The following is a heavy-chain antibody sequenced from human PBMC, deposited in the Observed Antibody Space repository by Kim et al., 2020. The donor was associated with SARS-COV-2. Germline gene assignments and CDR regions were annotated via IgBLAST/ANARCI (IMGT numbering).Heavy chain of an antibody. D-gene: IGHD6-13*01. J-gene: IGHJ4*02. CDR3: ASFLAAAGIAHFDY. Sequence: GGSLRLSCAASGFTFSSYSMNWVRQAPGKGLEWVSSISSSSSYIYYADSVKGRFTISRDNAKNSLYLQMNSLRAEDTAVYYCASFLAAAGIAHFDYWGQGTLVTVSS. CDR1: GFTFSSYS. CDR2: ISSSSSYI. V-gene: IGHV3-21*01.